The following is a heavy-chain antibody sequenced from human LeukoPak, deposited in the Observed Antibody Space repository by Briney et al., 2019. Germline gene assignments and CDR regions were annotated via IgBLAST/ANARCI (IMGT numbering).Heavy chain of an antibody. V-gene: IGHV3-48*03. CDR3: ARDSSGWCFDY. Sequence: GSLRLSCAASGFTFSSYEMNWVRQAPGKGLEWVSYISSSGSTIYYADSVKGRFTISRDNAKNSLYLQMNSLRAEDTAVYYCARDSSGWCFDYWGQGTLVTVSS. D-gene: IGHD6-19*01. CDR2: ISSSGSTI. CDR1: GFTFSSYE. J-gene: IGHJ4*02.